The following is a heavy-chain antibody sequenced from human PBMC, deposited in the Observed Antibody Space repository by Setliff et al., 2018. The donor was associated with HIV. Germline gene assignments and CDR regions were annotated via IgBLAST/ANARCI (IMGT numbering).Heavy chain of an antibody. D-gene: IGHD3-22*01. V-gene: IGHV4-39*01. CDR3: ARHFEGYYYDTSGYYY. CDR1: GGSISSGIYY. CDR2: VDYSGSS. Sequence: SETLSLTCTVSGGSISSGIYYWGWIRQAPGMGLEWIGSVDYSGSSRYNPSLKSRVTISVDTSKNQFSLKLSSVTAADTAVHFCARHFEGYYYDTSGYYYWGQGTLVTVSS. J-gene: IGHJ4*02.